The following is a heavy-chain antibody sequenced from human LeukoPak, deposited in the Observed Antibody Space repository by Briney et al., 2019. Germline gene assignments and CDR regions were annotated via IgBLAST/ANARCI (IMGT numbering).Heavy chain of an antibody. V-gene: IGHV4-59*08. CDR3: ARSILVAGIASDYYYYAMDV. CDR2: IYYNGRT. D-gene: IGHD6-19*01. Sequence: PSETLSLTCSVSGGSISSYYWSWIRQPPEKGLEWIGYIYYNGRTNYNPSLKSRVTISVHTSKNQFSLRLSSVTAADTAVYYCARSILVAGIASDYYYYAMDVWGQGTTVAVSS. J-gene: IGHJ6*02. CDR1: GGSISSYY.